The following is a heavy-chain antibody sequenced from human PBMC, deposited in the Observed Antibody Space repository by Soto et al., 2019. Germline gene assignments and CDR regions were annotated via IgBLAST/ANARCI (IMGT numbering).Heavy chain of an antibody. CDR1: GYTFTSYA. J-gene: IGHJ4*02. Sequence: QVQLVQSGAEVKKPGASVKVSCKASGYTFTSYAMHWVRQAPGQRLEWMGWINAGNGNTKYSQKFQGRVTITRDTSASTAYMELSSLRSEDTAVYYCARARVDRVFPPLIPVDIYYWGQGTLVTVSS. CDR3: ARARVDRVFPPLIPVDIYY. D-gene: IGHD5-12*01. CDR2: INAGNGNT. V-gene: IGHV1-3*01.